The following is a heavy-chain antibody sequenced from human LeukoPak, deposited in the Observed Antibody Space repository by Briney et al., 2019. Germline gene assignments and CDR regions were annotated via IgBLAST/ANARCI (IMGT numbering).Heavy chain of an antibody. V-gene: IGHV4-39*07. J-gene: IGHJ4*02. D-gene: IGHD1-26*01. CDR3: ARGVGAASYDY. CDR2: MYYSGNT. Sequence: PSETLSLTCTVSGGSISSSSYYWGWIRQPPGKGLEWIGSMYYSGNTYYNPSLKSRVTISVDTSKNQFSLKLSSVTAADTAVYYCARGVGAASYDYWGQGTLVTVSS. CDR1: GGSISSSSYY.